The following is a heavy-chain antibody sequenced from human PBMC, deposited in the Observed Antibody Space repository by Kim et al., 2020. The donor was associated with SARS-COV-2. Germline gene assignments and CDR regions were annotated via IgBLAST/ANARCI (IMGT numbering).Heavy chain of an antibody. J-gene: IGHJ6*02. D-gene: IGHD4-17*01. Sequence: SRVTISVDTSKNQFSLKLSAVTAADTAVYYCARGPPNYGGTPAYYYGMDVWGQGTTVTVSS. V-gene: IGHV4-34*01. CDR3: ARGPPNYGGTPAYYYGMDV.